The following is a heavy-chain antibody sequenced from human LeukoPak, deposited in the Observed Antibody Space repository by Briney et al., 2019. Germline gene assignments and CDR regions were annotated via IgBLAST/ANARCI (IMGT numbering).Heavy chain of an antibody. Sequence: PGGSLRLSCAASGFTLSSYAMSWVRQARGKGLEWVSAISGSGGRTYYADSVKGRFTISRDNSKNTLYLQMNSLRAEDTAVYYCAKGRYCSGGTCYRAYEAEIDYGGQEPLVTVSA. J-gene: IGHJ4*02. CDR2: ISGSGGRT. CDR1: GFTLSSYA. CDR3: AKGRYCSGGTCYRAYEAEIDY. D-gene: IGHD2-15*01. V-gene: IGHV3-23*01.